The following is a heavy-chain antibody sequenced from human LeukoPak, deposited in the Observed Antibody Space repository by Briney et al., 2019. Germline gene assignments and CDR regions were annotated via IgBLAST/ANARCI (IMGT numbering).Heavy chain of an antibody. J-gene: IGHJ4*02. V-gene: IGHV4-59*12. CDR2: IYHSGST. Sequence: SETLSLTCTVSSGSISSYYWSWIRQPPGKGLEWIGYIYHSGSTYYNPSLKSRVTISVDRSKNQFSLKLSSVTAADTAVYYCARVLTGTIDYWGQGTLVTVSS. CDR3: ARVLTGTIDY. D-gene: IGHD1-7*01. CDR1: SGSISSYY.